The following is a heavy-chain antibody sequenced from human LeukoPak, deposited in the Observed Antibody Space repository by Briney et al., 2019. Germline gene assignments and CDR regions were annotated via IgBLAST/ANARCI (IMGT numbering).Heavy chain of an antibody. CDR3: VRDLGGRSGH. CDR1: GFTFSSNW. D-gene: IGHD1-26*01. CDR2: INEDGSTT. V-gene: IGHV3-74*01. Sequence: GGSLRLSCAASGFTFSSNWTHWVRQAPGKGLVWVSRINEDGSTTNYADSVKGRSTIFRDNAKNTLYLQMNSLRAEDTAVYYCVRDLGGRSGHWGQGTLVTVSS. J-gene: IGHJ4*02.